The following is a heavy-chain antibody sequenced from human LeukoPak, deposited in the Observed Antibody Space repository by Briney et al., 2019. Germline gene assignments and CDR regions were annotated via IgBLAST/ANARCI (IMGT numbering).Heavy chain of an antibody. V-gene: IGHV3-66*01. J-gene: IGHJ4*02. Sequence: PGGSLRLSCAASGFTFSSYNMNWVRQAPGKGLEWVSVIYSGGSTYYADSVKGRFTISRDNSKNTLYLQMNRLRPEDTAVYYCARAGPSNSWHQFDYWGQGTLVTVSS. D-gene: IGHD6-13*01. CDR2: IYSGGST. CDR3: ARAGPSNSWHQFDY. CDR1: GFTFSSYN.